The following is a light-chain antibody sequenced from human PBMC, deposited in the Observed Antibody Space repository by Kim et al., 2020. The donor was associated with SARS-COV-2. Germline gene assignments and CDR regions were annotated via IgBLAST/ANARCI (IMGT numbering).Light chain of an antibody. CDR1: QNTVNY. Sequence: SSSGGGRVTIACRAGQNTVNYVNWYQQKPGKAPKLLIHAASGLQSGVPSRFSGSGSGTDFTLTINSLQPEDFATYYCQENYFTPYNFGQGTKLEI. CDR2: AAS. J-gene: IGKJ2*01. CDR3: QENYFTPYN. V-gene: IGKV1-39*01.